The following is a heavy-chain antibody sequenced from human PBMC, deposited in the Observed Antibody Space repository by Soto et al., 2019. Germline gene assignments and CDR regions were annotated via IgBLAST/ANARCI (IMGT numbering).Heavy chain of an antibody. CDR3: AIDTYYGSGSSSDD. CDR2: IPGSDGGT. D-gene: IGHD3-10*01. CDR1: GFTFSSDA. V-gene: IGHV3-23*01. Sequence: EVQLLETGRGLVQLGGFPILCCAASGFTFSSDAMSSDRQAPVKVLEWVSGIPGSDGGTYYSDSVNGRFTIFRYNSKYTLYLQMTSLRGEDTAVYYCAIDTYYGSGSSSDDWGQPSLVTVS. J-gene: IGHJ4*02.